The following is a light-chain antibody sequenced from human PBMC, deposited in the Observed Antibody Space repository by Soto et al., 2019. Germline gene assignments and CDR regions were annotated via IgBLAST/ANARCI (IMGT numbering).Light chain of an antibody. CDR3: QQYNSYST. Sequence: DIQMTQSPSTLSASVGDRVTITCRASQSVSSWLAWYQQKPGKAPNLLIYDASSLESGVPSRFSGRGSDTEIPITIHRLHPDDFANYYFQQYNSYSTFGQGTKVEIK. V-gene: IGKV1-5*01. CDR1: QSVSSW. CDR2: DAS. J-gene: IGKJ1*01.